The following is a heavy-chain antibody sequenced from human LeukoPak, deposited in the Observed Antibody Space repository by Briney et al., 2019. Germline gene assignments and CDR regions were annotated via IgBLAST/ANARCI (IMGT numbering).Heavy chain of an antibody. CDR3: ARDRIAAVGDFDY. CDR1: GGTFSSYA. J-gene: IGHJ4*02. CDR2: IIPIFGTA. D-gene: IGHD6-13*01. Sequence: SVKVSCKASGGTFSSYAISWVRQAPGQGLEWMGRIIPIFGTANYAQKFQGRVTITTDESTSTAYMELSSLRSEDTAVYYCARDRIAAVGDFDYWGQGTLVTVSS. V-gene: IGHV1-69*05.